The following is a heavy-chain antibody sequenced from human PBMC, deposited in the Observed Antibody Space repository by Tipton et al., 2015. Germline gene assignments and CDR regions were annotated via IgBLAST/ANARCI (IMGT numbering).Heavy chain of an antibody. J-gene: IGHJ2*01. V-gene: IGHV4-4*02. D-gene: IGHD3-22*01. CDR3: ARGGGLLDYDSSAFNL. CDR1: GDSVSSSNW. Sequence: TLSLTCSVSGDSVSSSNWWSWVRQPPGKGLEWIGEIHHGGSTNYNPSLKSRVTMSVDTSKNQFSLHLSSVTAADTAVYYCARGGGLLDYDSSAFNLWGRGTLVTVSS. CDR2: IHHGGST.